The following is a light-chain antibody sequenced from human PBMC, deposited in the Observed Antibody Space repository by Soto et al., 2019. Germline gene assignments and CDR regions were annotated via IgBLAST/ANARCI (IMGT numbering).Light chain of an antibody. CDR2: GAS. V-gene: IGKV3-20*01. J-gene: IGKJ1*01. CDR1: QSVSSSY. CDR3: QQYGSSPWT. Sequence: EIXLTQSPGTLSLSPGERATLSCRASQSVSSSYLAWYQQKPGQAPRLLIYGASSRATGIPDRFSGSGSGTDFTLTISRLEPEDFAVHYCQQYGSSPWTFGQGTKVDIK.